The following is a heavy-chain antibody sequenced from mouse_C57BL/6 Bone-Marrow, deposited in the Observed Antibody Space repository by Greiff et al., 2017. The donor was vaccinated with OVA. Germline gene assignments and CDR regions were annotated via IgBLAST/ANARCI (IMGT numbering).Heavy chain of an antibody. CDR3: ARSGRVFDY. Sequence: QVQLQQPGAELVKPGASVKLSCKASGYTFTSYWMQWVKQRPGQGLEWIGEIDPSDSYTNSNQKFKGKATLTVDTSSSTAYMQLSSLTSEDSAVYYCARSGRVFDYWGQGTTLTVSS. CDR1: GYTFTSYW. D-gene: IGHD3-1*01. V-gene: IGHV1-50*01. CDR2: IDPSDSYT. J-gene: IGHJ2*01.